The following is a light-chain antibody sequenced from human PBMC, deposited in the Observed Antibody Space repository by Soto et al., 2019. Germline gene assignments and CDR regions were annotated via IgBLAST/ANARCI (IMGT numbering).Light chain of an antibody. J-gene: IGKJ1*01. CDR1: ESVSSN. Sequence: EIVMTQSPATLSVSPGERAALSCRASESVSSNLAWYQQKPGHAPRLLIYDASTRATGLPARFSGSGSGTEFTLTSSSLQSEDFGVYYCQHRGTFGQGTKVEIK. CDR2: DAS. CDR3: QHRGT. V-gene: IGKV3-15*01.